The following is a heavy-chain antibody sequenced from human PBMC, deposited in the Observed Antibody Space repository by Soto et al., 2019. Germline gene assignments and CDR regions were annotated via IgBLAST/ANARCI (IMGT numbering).Heavy chain of an antibody. V-gene: IGHV3-30-3*01. CDR1: GFTFSSYA. J-gene: IGHJ4*02. D-gene: IGHD3-9*01. CDR3: ARAASYYDILTGLGH. CDR2: ISYDGSNK. Sequence: QVQLVESGGGVVLPGRSLRLSCAASGFTFSSYAMHWVRQAPGKGLEWVAVISYDGSNKYYADSVKGRFTISRDNSKNTLYLQMNSLRAEDTAVYYCARAASYYDILTGLGHWGQGTLVTVSS.